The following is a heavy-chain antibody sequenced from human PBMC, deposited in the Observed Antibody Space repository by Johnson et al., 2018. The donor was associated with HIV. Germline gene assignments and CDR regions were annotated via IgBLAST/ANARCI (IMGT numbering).Heavy chain of an antibody. CDR1: GFTFSSYG. CDR2: IWYDGSNK. V-gene: IGHV3-33*08. D-gene: IGHD3-22*01. J-gene: IGHJ3*02. CDR3: ARGTSYDTMAAYAFDI. Sequence: QVQLVESGGGVVQPGRSLRLSCAASGFTFSSYGMHWVRQAPGKGLEWVAVIWYDGSNKYYADSVKGRFTICRDNAKNSLYVEMNRLRAEDTAVYYCARGTSYDTMAAYAFDIWGQGTMVTVSS.